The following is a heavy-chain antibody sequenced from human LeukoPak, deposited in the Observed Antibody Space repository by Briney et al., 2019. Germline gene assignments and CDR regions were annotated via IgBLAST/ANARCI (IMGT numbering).Heavy chain of an antibody. V-gene: IGHV3-74*01. J-gene: IGHJ4*02. CDR2: INSDGSST. Sequence: GASLRLSCAASGFTFSSYWMHWVRQAPGKGLVWVSRINSDGSSTSYADSVKGRFTISRDNAKNTLYLQMNSLRAEDTAVYYCARGAAMEPFDYWGQGTLVTVSS. CDR3: ARGAAMEPFDY. D-gene: IGHD5-18*01. CDR1: GFTFSSYW.